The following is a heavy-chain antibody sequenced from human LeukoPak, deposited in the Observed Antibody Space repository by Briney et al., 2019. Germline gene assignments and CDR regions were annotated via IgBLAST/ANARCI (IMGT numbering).Heavy chain of an antibody. V-gene: IGHV4-4*07. D-gene: IGHD3-22*01. J-gene: IGHJ4*02. CDR3: ARESSGYSYFGY. Sequence: SETLSLTCTLSSGSLSSSYWSWIRQPAGKGLEWIGRVYTSGSTNYNPSLKSRVAMSVDTSKNQFSLDLTSVTAADTAVYYCARESSGYSYFGYWGQGTLVTVSS. CDR2: VYTSGST. CDR1: SGSLSSSY.